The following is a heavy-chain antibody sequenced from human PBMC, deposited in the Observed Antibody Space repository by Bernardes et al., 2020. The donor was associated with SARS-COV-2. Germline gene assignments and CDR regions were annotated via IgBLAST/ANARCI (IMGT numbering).Heavy chain of an antibody. CDR3: ARDGFCTSGVCYGRDGMDV. V-gene: IGHV3-43*01. J-gene: IGHJ6*02. CDR1: GFNFNEYS. D-gene: IGHD2-8*01. Sequence: GGSLRLSCAASGFNFNEYSMHWVRQAPGKGLEWVSLISRDGVATYYADSVKGRFTISRDNSKYSLYLQMNSLRSDDTALYFCARDGFCTSGVCYGRDGMDVWGPGTTVTVSS. CDR2: ISRDGVAT.